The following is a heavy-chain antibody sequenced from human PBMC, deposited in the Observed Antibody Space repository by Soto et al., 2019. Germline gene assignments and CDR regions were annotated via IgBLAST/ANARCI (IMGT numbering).Heavy chain of an antibody. CDR3: AVWFGELLYDYFDY. V-gene: IGHV3-33*01. CDR1: GFTFSSYG. Sequence: GGSLRLSCAASGFTFSSYGMHWVRQAPGKGLEWVAVIWYDGSNKYYADSVKGRFTISRDNSKNTLYLQMNSLRAEDTAVYYCAVWFGELLYDYFDYWGQGTLVTSPQ. CDR2: IWYDGSNK. J-gene: IGHJ4*02. D-gene: IGHD3-10*01.